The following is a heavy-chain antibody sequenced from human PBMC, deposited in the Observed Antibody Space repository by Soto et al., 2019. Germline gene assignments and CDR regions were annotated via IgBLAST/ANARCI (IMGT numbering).Heavy chain of an antibody. V-gene: IGHV3-30*18. CDR1: GYTFSSHG. J-gene: IGHJ6*02. CDR3: AKDQGGYSYGYNGMDV. D-gene: IGHD5-18*01. CDR2: ISYDGSTK. Sequence: GGSLRLSCAAFGYTFSSHGMHWVRQAPGKGLEWVAVISYDGSTKYYADSVKGRFTISRDNSMHTLYLQMNSLRAEDTAVYYCAKDQGGYSYGYNGMDVWGQGTTVTVSS.